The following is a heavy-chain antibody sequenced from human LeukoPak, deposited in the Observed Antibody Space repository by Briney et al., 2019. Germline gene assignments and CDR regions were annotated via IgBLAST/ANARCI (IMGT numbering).Heavy chain of an antibody. D-gene: IGHD5/OR15-5a*01. CDR1: GGSISSYY. V-gene: IGHV4-59*01. Sequence: TPSKTLSLTCTVSGGSISSYYWSWIRQPPGKGLEWIGYIYYSGSTNYNPSLKSRVTISVDTSKNQFSLKLSSVTAADTAVYYCARGSTSWAFDYWGQGTLVTVSS. J-gene: IGHJ4*02. CDR2: IYYSGST. CDR3: ARGSTSWAFDY.